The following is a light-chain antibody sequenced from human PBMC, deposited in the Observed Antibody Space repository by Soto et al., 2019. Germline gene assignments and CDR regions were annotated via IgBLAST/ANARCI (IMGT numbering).Light chain of an antibody. CDR1: QSISNN. CDR2: AAS. V-gene: IGKV3-15*01. Sequence: IVMTQSPATLSVFPGERATLSCRASQSISNNLAWLQQKPGQAPRLLIYAASTRATGVPARFSGSGSGTDFTLTISNLQPEDFAVYYCHQYNNWPPMHTFGQGTKLEIK. J-gene: IGKJ2*01. CDR3: HQYNNWPPMHT.